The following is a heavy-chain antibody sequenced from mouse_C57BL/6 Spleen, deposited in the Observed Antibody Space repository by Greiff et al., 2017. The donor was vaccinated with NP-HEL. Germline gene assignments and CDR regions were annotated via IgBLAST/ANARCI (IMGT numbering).Heavy chain of an antibody. CDR1: GFSLTSYG. Sequence: VHLVESGPGLVAPSQSLSITCTVSGFSLTSYGVHWVRQPPGKGLEWLVVIWSDGSTTYNSALKSRLSISKDNSKSQVFLKMNSLQTDDTAMYYCARQRTETDYYAMDYWGQGTSVTVSS. J-gene: IGHJ4*01. V-gene: IGHV2-6-1*01. CDR3: ARQRTETDYYAMDY. CDR2: IWSDGST. D-gene: IGHD4-1*01.